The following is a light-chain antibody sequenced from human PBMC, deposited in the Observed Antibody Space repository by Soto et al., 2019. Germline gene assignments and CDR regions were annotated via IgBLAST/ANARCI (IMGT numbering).Light chain of an antibody. CDR2: AAS. V-gene: IGKV3-20*01. CDR3: QQHGSSPLT. J-gene: IGKJ4*01. CDR1: QSVSFNY. Sequence: EVVLTQSPGTLSLSPGQRATLSCRASQSVSFNYLAWYQQKPGPAPRLLISAASRRATGIPDRFSGSASGTDFTLTINRVEPEDSAVYYCQQHGSSPLTFGGGARVEI.